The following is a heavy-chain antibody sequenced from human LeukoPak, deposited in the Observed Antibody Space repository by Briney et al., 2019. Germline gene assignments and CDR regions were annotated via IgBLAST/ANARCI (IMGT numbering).Heavy chain of an antibody. J-gene: IGHJ4*02. D-gene: IGHD3-22*01. CDR3: VKEGYYDSSGYYFDY. CDR1: GFTFRNYV. V-gene: IGHV3-30*14. Sequence: PGGSLRLSCAASGFTFRNYVIHWVRQAPGKGLEWVAVTSSDLNVKLYADSVKGRFTISRDNSKNTLYLQMSSLRAEDTAVYYCVKEGYYDSSGYYFDYWGQGTLVTVSS. CDR2: TSSDLNVK.